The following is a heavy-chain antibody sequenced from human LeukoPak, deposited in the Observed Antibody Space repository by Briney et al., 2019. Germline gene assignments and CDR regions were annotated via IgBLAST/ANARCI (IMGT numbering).Heavy chain of an antibody. V-gene: IGHV4-31*11. CDR1: GGSFSGYY. D-gene: IGHD6-13*01. CDR3: AGSIAEAGILIDY. CDR2: IYYSGST. Sequence: NPSETLSLTCAVYGGSFSGYYWSWIRQHPVKGLEWIGYIYYSGSTYYNPSLKSRVTISVDTSKNQFSLKLSSVTAADTAVYYCAGSIAEAGILIDYWGQGTLVTVSS. J-gene: IGHJ4*02.